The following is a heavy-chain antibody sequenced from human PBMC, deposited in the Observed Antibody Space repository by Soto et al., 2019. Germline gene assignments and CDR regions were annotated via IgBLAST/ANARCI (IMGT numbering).Heavy chain of an antibody. CDR3: AREYSSPNTRRYFDL. D-gene: IGHD6-13*01. V-gene: IGHV4-4*02. Sequence: QVQLQESGPGLVKPSGTLSLTCAVSGGSISSSNWCSWVRQPPGKGLEWIGEIYHSGSTNYNPSLNSRVTISVDKSKNQFSLKLSSVTAADTAVYYCAREYSSPNTRRYFDLWGRGTLVTVSS. CDR1: GGSISSSNW. J-gene: IGHJ2*01. CDR2: IYHSGST.